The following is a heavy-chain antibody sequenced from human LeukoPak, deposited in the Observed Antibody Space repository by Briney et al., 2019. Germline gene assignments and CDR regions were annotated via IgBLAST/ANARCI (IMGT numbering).Heavy chain of an antibody. D-gene: IGHD5-18*01. CDR1: GFTFSSYE. CDR2: ISSSGSTI. V-gene: IGHV3-48*03. J-gene: IGHJ4*02. CDR3: ARGYTYGLDF. Sequence: GGSLRLSCAASGFTFSSYEMNWVRQAPGKGLEWVSYISSSGSTIYYADSVKGRFTISRHNAKNSLYLQMNSLRAEDTAVYYCARGYTYGLDFWGQGTLVTVSS.